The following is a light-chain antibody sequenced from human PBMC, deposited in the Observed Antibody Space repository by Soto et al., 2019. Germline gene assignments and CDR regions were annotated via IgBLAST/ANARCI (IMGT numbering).Light chain of an antibody. CDR2: EVS. CDR3: RPYKTTSTPVV. V-gene: IGLV2-14*01. CDR1: SSDVGGYNY. Sequence: QSALTQPASVSGSPGQSITISCTGTSSDVGGYNYVSWYQQHPGKAPKLMIYEVSNRPSGVSNRFSGSKSGNTASLTISGLQAEDEADYYCRPYKTTSTPVVFGGGTTPPVL. J-gene: IGLJ2*01.